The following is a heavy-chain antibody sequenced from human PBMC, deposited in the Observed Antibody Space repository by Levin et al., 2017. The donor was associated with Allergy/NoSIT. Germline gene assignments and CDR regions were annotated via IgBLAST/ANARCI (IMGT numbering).Heavy chain of an antibody. CDR1: GGSFSGYY. Sequence: SETLSLTCAVYGGSFSGYYWSWIRQPPGKGLEWIGEINHSGSTNYNPSLKSRVTISVDTSKNQFSLKLSSVTAADTAVYYCAASYYDILTGLDAFDIWGQGTMVTVSS. CDR3: AASYYDILTGLDAFDI. CDR2: INHSGST. D-gene: IGHD3-9*01. V-gene: IGHV4-34*01. J-gene: IGHJ3*02.